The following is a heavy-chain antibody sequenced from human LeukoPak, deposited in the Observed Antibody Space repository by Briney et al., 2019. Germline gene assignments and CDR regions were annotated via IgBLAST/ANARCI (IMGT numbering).Heavy chain of an antibody. Sequence: SETLPLTCTVSGGSISSGSYYWSWIRQPAGKGLEWIGRIYASGSTDYNPSLKSRVTISVDTSKNQFSLKLSSVTAADTAVYYCAKDSLGSPRFDPWGQGTLVTVSS. CDR2: IYASGST. CDR3: AKDSLGSPRFDP. V-gene: IGHV4-61*02. J-gene: IGHJ5*02. CDR1: GGSISSGSYY. D-gene: IGHD6-13*01.